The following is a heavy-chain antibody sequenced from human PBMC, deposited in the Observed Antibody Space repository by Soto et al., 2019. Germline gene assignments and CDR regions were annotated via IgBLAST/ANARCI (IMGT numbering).Heavy chain of an antibody. Sequence: GGSLRLSCAASGFTFSSYSMNWVRQAPGKGLEWVSSISSSSSYIYYADSVKGRFTISRDNAKNSLYLQMNSLRAEDTAVYYCARDMSYDFWSGYYREDHDAFDIWGQGTMVTVSS. CDR1: GFTFSSYS. CDR3: ARDMSYDFWSGYYREDHDAFDI. V-gene: IGHV3-21*01. D-gene: IGHD3-3*01. CDR2: ISSSSSYI. J-gene: IGHJ3*02.